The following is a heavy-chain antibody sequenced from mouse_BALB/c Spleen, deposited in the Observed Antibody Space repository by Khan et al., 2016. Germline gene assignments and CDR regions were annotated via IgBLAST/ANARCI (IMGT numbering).Heavy chain of an antibody. CDR3: GRGGGCYFDC. D-gene: IGHD1-1*02. Sequence: VQLQQSGPELVKPGASVKISCKASGYTFTDYNMHWVKQSHGKSLEWIGYIYPYTGGTGYNQKFKSKATLTVDNSSSPAYMEISSLTTEASAVYYGGRGGGCYFDCWGAGTTVTVSS. CDR1: GYTFTDYN. V-gene: IGHV1S29*02. CDR2: IYPYTGGT. J-gene: IGHJ1*01.